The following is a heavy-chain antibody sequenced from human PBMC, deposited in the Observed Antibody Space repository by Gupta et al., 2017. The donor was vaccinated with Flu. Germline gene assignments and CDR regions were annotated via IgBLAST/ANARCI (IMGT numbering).Heavy chain of an antibody. CDR1: GFTFSSYG. D-gene: IGHD2-21*02. J-gene: IGHJ6*02. CDR3: ARGKVEVTAAMHYGMDV. Sequence: QVQLVESGGGVVQPGRSLRLSCAASGFTFSSYGMHWVRQAPGKGLEWVAVIWYDGSKKYYVESVKGRFTISRDNSKNTLYLQMNSLRAEDTAVYYCARGKVEVTAAMHYGMDVWGQGTTVTVSS. V-gene: IGHV3-33*01. CDR2: IWYDGSKK.